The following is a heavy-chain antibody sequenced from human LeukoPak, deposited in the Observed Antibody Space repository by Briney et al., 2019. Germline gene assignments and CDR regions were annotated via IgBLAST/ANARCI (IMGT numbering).Heavy chain of an antibody. Sequence: SETLSLTCAVYGGSFTKHQWSWIRQPPGKGLEWIGAINDGGSTNYNPSLKSRVTISVDTSKNQFSLKLSSVTAADTAVYYCARDRYYGSGGYYNPAWFDPWGQGTLVTVSS. J-gene: IGHJ5*02. CDR3: ARDRYYGSGGYYNPAWFDP. CDR2: INDGGST. V-gene: IGHV4-34*01. D-gene: IGHD3-10*01. CDR1: GGSFTKHQ.